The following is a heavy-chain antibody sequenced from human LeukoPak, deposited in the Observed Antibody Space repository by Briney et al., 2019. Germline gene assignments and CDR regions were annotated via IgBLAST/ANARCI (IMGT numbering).Heavy chain of an antibody. D-gene: IGHD3-16*01. CDR1: GFTVSNFF. Sequence: GGSLRLSCEASGFTVSNFFMIWVRQAPGKGLECVSVLYSGGITNYADSVKSRFTISRDNSKNTLFLHMTSLTTEDTAIYYCARSTITSGGGVDYWGQGTLVTVSS. CDR3: ARSTITSGGGVDY. CDR2: LYSGGIT. J-gene: IGHJ4*02. V-gene: IGHV3-66*02.